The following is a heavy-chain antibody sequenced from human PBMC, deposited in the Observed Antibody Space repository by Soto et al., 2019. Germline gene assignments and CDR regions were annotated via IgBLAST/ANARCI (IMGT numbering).Heavy chain of an antibody. CDR3: ARVFSDSSSFFDP. CDR1: GGSISSGGYY. J-gene: IGHJ5*02. D-gene: IGHD6-13*01. CDR2: IYYSGST. Sequence: PSETLSLTCTVSGGSISSGGYYWSWIRQHPGKGLEWIGYIYYSGSTYYNPSLKSRVTISVDTSKNQFSLKLSSVTAADTAVYYCARVFSDSSSFFDPWGQGTLVNLSS. V-gene: IGHV4-31*03.